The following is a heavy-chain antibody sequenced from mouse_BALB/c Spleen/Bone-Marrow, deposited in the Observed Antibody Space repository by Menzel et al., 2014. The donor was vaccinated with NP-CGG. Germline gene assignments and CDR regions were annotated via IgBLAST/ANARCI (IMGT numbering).Heavy chain of an antibody. CDR2: IDPENGNT. V-gene: IGHV14-1*02. CDR3: ARSTTATDYAMDY. J-gene: IGHJ4*01. CDR1: SFNIKDYY. D-gene: IGHD1-2*01. Sequence: VQLQQSGAELVRPGALVKLSCKASSFNIKDYYMHWVKQRPEQGLEWIGWIDPENGNTIYDPKFQGKASITADTSSNTAYLQLSSLTSEDTAVYYCARSTTATDYAMDYWGQGTSVTVSS.